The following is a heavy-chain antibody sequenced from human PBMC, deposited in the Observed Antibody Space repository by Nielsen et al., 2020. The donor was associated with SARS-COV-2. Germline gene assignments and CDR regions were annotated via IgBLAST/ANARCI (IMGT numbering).Heavy chain of an antibody. J-gene: IGHJ6*02. Sequence: GESLKISCAASGFTVSSNYMSWVRQAPGKGLEWVSIIYSGGSAYYADSVKGRFTISRDNSKNTLYLQMNSLRAEDTAVYYCARGDSSGYYLLNYYYDMDVWGQGTTVTVSS. CDR2: IYSGGSA. CDR3: ARGDSSGYYLLNYYYDMDV. V-gene: IGHV3-53*01. D-gene: IGHD3-22*01. CDR1: GFTVSSNY.